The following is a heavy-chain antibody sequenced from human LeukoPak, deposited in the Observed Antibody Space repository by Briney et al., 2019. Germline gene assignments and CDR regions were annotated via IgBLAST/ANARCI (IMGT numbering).Heavy chain of an antibody. CDR2: INDSGGNT. CDR1: GFTFSNLF. D-gene: IGHD1-26*01. Sequence: GGSLRHSCAASGFTFSNLFMTWVRQAPGKGLEWVSVINDSGGNTFYADSVKGRFTISRDNSKNTLYLQMSSLRVEDTAVYYYATSVKWDLVADDCGGQGTLVTVSS. CDR3: ATSVKWDLVADDC. V-gene: IGHV3-23*01. J-gene: IGHJ4*02.